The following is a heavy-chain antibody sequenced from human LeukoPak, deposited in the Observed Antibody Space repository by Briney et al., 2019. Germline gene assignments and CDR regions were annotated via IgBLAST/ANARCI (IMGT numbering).Heavy chain of an antibody. CDR3: ARARPPGAPYYFDY. Sequence: SQTLSLTCTVSGGSISSGGYYWSWIRQHPGKGLEWIGYIYYSGSTYYNPSLKSRVTISVDTSKNQFSLKLSSVTAADTAVYYCARARPPGAPYYFDYWGRGTLVTVSS. CDR2: IYYSGST. D-gene: IGHD1-14*01. J-gene: IGHJ4*02. CDR1: GGSISSGGYY. V-gene: IGHV4-31*03.